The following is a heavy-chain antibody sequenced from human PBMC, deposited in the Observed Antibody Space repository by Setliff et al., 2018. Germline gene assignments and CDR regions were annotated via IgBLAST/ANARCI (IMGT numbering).Heavy chain of an antibody. CDR2: ISSSGSTI. CDR1: GFTFSSYW. Sequence: GGSLRLSCAASGFTFSSYWMSWVRQVPGKGLEWVSYISSSGSTIYYADSVKGRFTISRDNAKNALYLQMNSLRAEDTAVYYCARGSSWYVCKYWGQGTLVTVSS. V-gene: IGHV3-48*04. J-gene: IGHJ4*02. D-gene: IGHD6-13*01. CDR3: ARGSSWYVCKY.